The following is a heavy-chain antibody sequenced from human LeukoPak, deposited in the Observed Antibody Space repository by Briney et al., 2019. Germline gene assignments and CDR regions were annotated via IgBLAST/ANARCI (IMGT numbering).Heavy chain of an antibody. Sequence: SETLSLTCAVYGGSFSGYYWSWIRQPPGKGLEWIGEINHSGSTNYNPSLKSRVTISVDTSKNQFSLKLSSVTAADTAVYYCARVQGYYYGSGSYYNRRDNWFDPWGQGTLVTVSS. CDR1: GGSFSGYY. D-gene: IGHD3-10*01. V-gene: IGHV4-34*01. J-gene: IGHJ5*02. CDR3: ARVQGYYYGSGSYYNRRDNWFDP. CDR2: INHSGST.